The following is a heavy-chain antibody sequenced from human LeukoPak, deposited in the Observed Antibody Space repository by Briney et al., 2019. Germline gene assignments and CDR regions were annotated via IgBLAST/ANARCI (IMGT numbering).Heavy chain of an antibody. CDR3: ARAGIAAAGTLDY. D-gene: IGHD6-13*01. CDR2: IIPIFGTA. J-gene: IGHJ4*02. CDR1: GGTFSSYA. V-gene: IGHV1-69*13. Sequence: SVKVSCKASGGTFSSYAISWVRQAPGQGLEWMGGIIPIFGTANYAQKFQGRVTITADESTSTAYMELSSLRSKDTAVYYCARAGIAAAGTLDYWGQGTLVTVSS.